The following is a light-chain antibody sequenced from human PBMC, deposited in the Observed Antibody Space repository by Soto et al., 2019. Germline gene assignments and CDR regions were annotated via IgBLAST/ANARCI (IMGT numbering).Light chain of an antibody. J-gene: IGLJ1*01. CDR1: SSDVGGYNY. Sequence: QSVLTQPASVSGSPGQSITISCTGTSSDVGGYNYVSWYQQHPGKAPKLMIYEVSNRPSGVSNRFSGSKSGNTASLTISALQAEDEADYYCSSYTSSSTLLYVFGSGTKVTVL. V-gene: IGLV2-14*01. CDR3: SSYTSSSTLLYV. CDR2: EVS.